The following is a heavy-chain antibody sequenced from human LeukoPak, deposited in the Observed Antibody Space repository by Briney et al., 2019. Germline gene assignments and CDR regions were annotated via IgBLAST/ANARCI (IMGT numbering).Heavy chain of an antibody. Sequence: GGSLRLSCAASGFTFSTYAMNWVRQAPGKGLECVASIKEDGSEQKYLDSVKGRFTISRDNAKNSLYLQMNSLTVEDTALYYCARHYFRSESFYNPLDFWGQEPWSPSPQ. CDR3: ARHYFRSESFYNPLDF. CDR1: GFTFSTYA. V-gene: IGHV3-7*01. D-gene: IGHD3-10*01. J-gene: IGHJ4*01. CDR2: IKEDGSEQ.